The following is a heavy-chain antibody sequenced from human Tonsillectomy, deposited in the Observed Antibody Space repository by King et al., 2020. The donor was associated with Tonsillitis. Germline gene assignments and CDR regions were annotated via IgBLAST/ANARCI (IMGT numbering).Heavy chain of an antibody. Sequence: VQLVESGGGVVLTGRSLRLSCAASAFTFSAFGMHWVRQAPGKGLEWVAFIRFDGNNKYYADSVKGRITISRDNSNNTLDLQRDSLRPEYTAVYYCARGADYYYYGMDVWGQGTTVTVSS. V-gene: IGHV3-30*02. CDR2: IRFDGNNK. CDR1: AFTFSAFG. CDR3: ARGADYYYYGMDV. J-gene: IGHJ6*02.